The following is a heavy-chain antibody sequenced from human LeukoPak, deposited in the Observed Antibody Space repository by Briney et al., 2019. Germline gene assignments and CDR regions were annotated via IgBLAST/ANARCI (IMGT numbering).Heavy chain of an antibody. CDR2: IYPGDSDT. J-gene: IGHJ3*02. D-gene: IGHD1-26*01. CDR1: GYRFTSYW. Sequence: GESLKISCKGTGYRFTSYWIGWVRQMPGKGLEWMGIIYPGDSDTISSPSFQGQVTISADKSTSTANLQWSSLKASDTAMYYCARSGGNYYSIWGQGTMVTVSS. CDR3: ARSGGNYYSI. V-gene: IGHV5-51*01.